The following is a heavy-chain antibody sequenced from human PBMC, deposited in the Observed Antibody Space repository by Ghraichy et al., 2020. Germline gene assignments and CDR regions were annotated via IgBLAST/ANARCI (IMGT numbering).Heavy chain of an antibody. CDR2: IKDDGSDK. CDR3: ASLNWRMDNFDQ. V-gene: IGHV3-7*01. D-gene: IGHD1-1*01. Sequence: GESLNISCAASGFTFSAYWMNWVRQAPGKGLEWVANIKDDGSDKYYVDSVKGRFAISRDNAKNSLYLQMNSLRAEDTAVYYCASLNWRMDNFDQWGQGTLVTVSS. CDR1: GFTFSAYW. J-gene: IGHJ4*02.